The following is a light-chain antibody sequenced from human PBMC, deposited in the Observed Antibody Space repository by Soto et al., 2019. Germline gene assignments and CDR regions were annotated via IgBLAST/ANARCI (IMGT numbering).Light chain of an antibody. CDR1: ENLMTF. V-gene: IGKV3-11*01. CDR2: GSA. J-gene: IGKJ1*01. CDR3: QHNSYWPPRR. Sequence: EVVLTQSPATVSLSPVELAPLSSRSSENLMTFVDLYQQKPGQAPRLLIHGSADRATVIPASVSGSGSGADLSLTISPTESEDFAGSYCQHNSYWPPRRFXQGITADIK.